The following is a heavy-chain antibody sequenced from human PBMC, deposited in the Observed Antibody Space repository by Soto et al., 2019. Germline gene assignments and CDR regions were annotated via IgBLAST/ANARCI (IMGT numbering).Heavy chain of an antibody. V-gene: IGHV1-69*01. Sequence: QVQLVQSGAEVKKPGSSVKVSCKASGGTFSSYAISWVRQAPGQGLEWMGGIIPIFGTANYAQKFQGRVTISADESTSTAYMELSSLRSQDTAVYYCARVVNLYPRFSWSDPRGKDWIDPWGQGTLVTVSS. D-gene: IGHD6-13*01. J-gene: IGHJ5*02. CDR2: IIPIFGTA. CDR1: GGTFSSYA. CDR3: ARVVNLYPRFSWSDPRGKDWIDP.